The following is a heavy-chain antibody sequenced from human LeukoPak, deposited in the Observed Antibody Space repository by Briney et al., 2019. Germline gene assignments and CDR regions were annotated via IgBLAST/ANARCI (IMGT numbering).Heavy chain of an antibody. D-gene: IGHD2-21*02. CDR2: IIPIFGTA. Sequence: SVKVSCKASGGTFSSYAISWVRQAPGQGLEWMGGIIPIFGTANYAQKFQGRVTITADESTSTAYMELSSLRSEDTAVHYCARSCGGDCYSPYYYYGMDVWGQGTTVTVSS. J-gene: IGHJ6*02. V-gene: IGHV1-69*13. CDR3: ARSCGGDCYSPYYYYGMDV. CDR1: GGTFSSYA.